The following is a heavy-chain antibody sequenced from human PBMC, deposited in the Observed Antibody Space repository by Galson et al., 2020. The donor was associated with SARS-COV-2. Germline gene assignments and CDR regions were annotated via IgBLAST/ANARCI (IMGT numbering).Heavy chain of an antibody. CDR2: IWYDGSNK. D-gene: IGHD6-19*01. CDR1: GFTFSSHG. V-gene: IGHV3-33*06. J-gene: IGHJ4*02. CDR3: AKDHIAVAGTRGSPYFDY. Sequence: GGSLRLSCAASGFTFSSHGMHWVRQAPGKGLEWVAVIWYDGSNKYYADSVKGRFTISRDNSKNTLYLQMNSLRAEDTAVYYCAKDHIAVAGTRGSPYFDYWGQGTLVTVSS.